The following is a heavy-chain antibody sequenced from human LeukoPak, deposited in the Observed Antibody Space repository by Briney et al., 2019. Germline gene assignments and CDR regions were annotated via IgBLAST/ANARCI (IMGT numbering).Heavy chain of an antibody. CDR2: IYYSGST. V-gene: IGHV4-59*01. CDR3: ARGPQADIVVVPAATGDAFDI. Sequence: PSETLSLTCTVSGGSISSYYWSWIRQPPGKGLEWIGYIYYSGSTNYNPSLKSRVTISADTSKNQFSLKLSSVTAADTAVYYCARGPQADIVVVPAATGDAFDIWGQGTMVTVSS. CDR1: GGSISSYY. J-gene: IGHJ3*02. D-gene: IGHD2-2*01.